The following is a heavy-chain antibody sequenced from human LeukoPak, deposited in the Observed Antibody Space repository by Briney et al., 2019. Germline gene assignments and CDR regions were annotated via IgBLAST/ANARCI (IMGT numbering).Heavy chain of an antibody. CDR1: GYTFTSYH. V-gene: IGHV1-18*04. CDR3: ARGANWNNEADYYYYMDV. D-gene: IGHD1/OR15-1a*01. CDR2: ISAHNGNT. J-gene: IGHJ6*03. Sequence: ASVKVSCKASGYTFTSYHIHWVRQAPGQGLEWMGWISAHNGNTNYAQKLQGRVTMTTDTSTSTAYMELRSLRSDDTAVYYCARGANWNNEADYYYYMDVWGKGTTVTVSS.